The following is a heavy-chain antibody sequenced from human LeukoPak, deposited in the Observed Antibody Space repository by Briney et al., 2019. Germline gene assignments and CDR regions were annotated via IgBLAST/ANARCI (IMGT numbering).Heavy chain of an antibody. D-gene: IGHD6-6*01. CDR1: GGSISSSSYY. V-gene: IGHV4-39*01. J-gene: IGHJ4*02. Sequence: SETLSLTCTVSGGSISSSSYYWGWIRQPPGKGLEWIGSIYYSGSTYYNPSLKSRVTISVDTSKNQFSLKLSSVTAADTAVYYCARLWDSSYKFLDYWGQGTLVTVSS. CDR3: ARLWDSSYKFLDY. CDR2: IYYSGST.